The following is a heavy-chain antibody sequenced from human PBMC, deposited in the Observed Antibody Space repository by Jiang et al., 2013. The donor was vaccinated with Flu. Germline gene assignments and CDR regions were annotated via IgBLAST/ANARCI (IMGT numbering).Heavy chain of an antibody. CDR3: AREEEYSSNWYGCFDP. CDR1: GGSFSDYY. J-gene: IGHJ5*02. Sequence: GLVKPSETLSLTCGVYGGSFSDYYWSWIRQSPGKGLEWIGEINHSGNTNSNPSLKSRVTISVDTSKNQFTLKLTSVTAADSAVYYCAREEEYSSNWYGCFDPWGQGTLVTVSS. V-gene: IGHV4-34*01. CDR2: INHSGNT. D-gene: IGHD6-13*01.